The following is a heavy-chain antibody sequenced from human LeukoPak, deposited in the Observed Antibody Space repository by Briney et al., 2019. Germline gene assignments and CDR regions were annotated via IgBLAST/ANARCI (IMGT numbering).Heavy chain of an antibody. CDR1: GGSISTGTNY. D-gene: IGHD2-2*01. CDR2: IYYSGST. V-gene: IGHV4-39*01. CDR3: ARHPASGWFDP. Sequence: SETLSLTCTVSGGSISTGTNYWGWIRQPPGKGLEWIGSIYYSGSTYYNSSLKSRVTISVDTSKKQFSLKVTSVTAADTAVYCCARHPASGWFDPWGQGTLVTVSS. J-gene: IGHJ5*02.